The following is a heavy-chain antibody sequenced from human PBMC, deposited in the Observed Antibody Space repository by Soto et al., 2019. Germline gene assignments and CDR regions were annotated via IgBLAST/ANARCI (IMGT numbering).Heavy chain of an antibody. V-gene: IGHV1-69*01. CDR2: IIPIFATT. Sequence: QVQVVQSGAEVKKPGSSMKVSCKASGGSFSGYGVSWVRKAPGQGLEWMGGIIPIFATTDYGQKFQDRVTFTVDESMRAVYMELSSLTSEDTAIEYCATYSMLEVLSSPFDIWGQGTMVTVSS. CDR3: ATYSMLEVLSSPFDI. CDR1: GGSFSGYG. D-gene: IGHD5-12*01. J-gene: IGHJ3*02.